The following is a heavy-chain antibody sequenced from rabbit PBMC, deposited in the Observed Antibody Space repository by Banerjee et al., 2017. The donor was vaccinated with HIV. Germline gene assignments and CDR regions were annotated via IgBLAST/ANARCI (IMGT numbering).Heavy chain of an antibody. CDR2: IYTGDGNT. J-gene: IGHJ2*01. D-gene: IGHD2-1*01. CDR1: GFSFSDDYY. V-gene: IGHV1S40*01. CDR3: ARDNYDDYGSWDAFDP. Sequence: QSLEESGGGPVQPGASLTLTCTASGFSFSDDYYMCWVRQAPGKGLEWIACIYTGDGNTYYASWAKGRFTISKTSSTTVTLQMTSLTAADTATYFCARDNYDDYGSWDAFDPWGPGTLVTVS.